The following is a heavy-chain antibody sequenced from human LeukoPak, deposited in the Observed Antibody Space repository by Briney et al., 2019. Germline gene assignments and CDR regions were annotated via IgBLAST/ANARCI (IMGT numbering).Heavy chain of an antibody. Sequence: GGSLRLSCAASGFTFNNYNMNRVRQTPGKGLEWVSSITRDSIYTFYADSVRGRFTISRDNAKNSLSLQMNSLRAEDTAVYYCARDPYNGYYGDDYYYYMDVWGKGTTVTIS. J-gene: IGHJ6*03. V-gene: IGHV3-21*01. D-gene: IGHD4-17*01. CDR1: GFTFNNYN. CDR2: ITRDSIYT. CDR3: ARDPYNGYYGDDYYYYMDV.